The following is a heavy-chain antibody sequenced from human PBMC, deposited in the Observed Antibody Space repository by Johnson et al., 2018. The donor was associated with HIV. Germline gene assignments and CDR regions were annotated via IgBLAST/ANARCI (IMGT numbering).Heavy chain of an antibody. J-gene: IGHJ3*02. CDR3: ARDRAWYSTTWSGAFDI. D-gene: IGHD6-13*01. Sequence: VQLVESGGGLIQPGGSLRLSCAVSGFIVSSNYMSWVRQAPGKGLAWVSVLYSGGSTYYADSVKCRFTISRDNSKNTLYLQMNSLRAEDTAVYYCARDRAWYSTTWSGAFDIWGQGTMVTVSS. CDR2: LYSGGST. CDR1: GFIVSSNY. V-gene: IGHV3-66*03.